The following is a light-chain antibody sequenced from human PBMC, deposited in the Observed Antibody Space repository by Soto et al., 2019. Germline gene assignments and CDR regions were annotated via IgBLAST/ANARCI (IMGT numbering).Light chain of an antibody. CDR2: GAS. CDR3: QQYEISPRT. J-gene: IGKJ1*01. Sequence: EIVLTQSPGTLSLSPGERATLFCRASQSVSSGFLAWYQQKPGQAPRLLMYGASYRATGIPDRFSGSGSGTEFTLTISRLEPEDFALYFCQQYEISPRTFGQGTKVDIK. V-gene: IGKV3-20*01. CDR1: QSVSSGF.